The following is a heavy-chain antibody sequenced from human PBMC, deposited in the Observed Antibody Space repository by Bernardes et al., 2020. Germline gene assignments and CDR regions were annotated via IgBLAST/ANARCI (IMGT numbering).Heavy chain of an antibody. D-gene: IGHD3-3*01. CDR2: LSGSGGSP. CDR3: AKTAPGYDFWSGYYGDY. CDR1: GFTFRSSA. V-gene: IGHV3-23*01. J-gene: IGHJ4*02. Sequence: GGSLRLSCAASGFTFRSSAMSWVRQAPGTGLAWVSALSGSGGSPYYADSVKGRFTISRDNSKNTLYLQMNSLRAEDTAVYYCAKTAPGYDFWSGYYGDYWGQGTLVTVSS.